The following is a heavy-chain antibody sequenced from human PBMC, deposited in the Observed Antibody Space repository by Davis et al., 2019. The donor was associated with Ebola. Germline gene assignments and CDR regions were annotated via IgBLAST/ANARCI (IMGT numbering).Heavy chain of an antibody. J-gene: IGHJ4*02. CDR3: ARDRGRGDYDVFTGSDF. Sequence: GGSLRLSCEVSGFPFSSYAMIWVRQAPGRGLEWVSSISRTGEKTHYADSVKGRFTISRDNPKNTLFLEMTSLRIEDTAVYWCARDRGRGDYDVFTGSDFWGRGTVVSVSS. CDR1: GFPFSSYA. D-gene: IGHD3-16*01. CDR2: ISRTGEKT. V-gene: IGHV3-23*01.